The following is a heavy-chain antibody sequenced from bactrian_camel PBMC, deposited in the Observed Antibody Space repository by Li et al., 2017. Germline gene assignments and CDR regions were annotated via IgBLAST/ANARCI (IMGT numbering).Heavy chain of an antibody. J-gene: IGHJ4*01. CDR2: VYNDGRET. CDR3: AAARGYKFSSGTCSQASRYDY. D-gene: IGHD7*01. Sequence: LVESGGGSVQVGGSLKLSCAASGDTDGVYCWGWFRQAPGKQREGVASVYNDGRETFYADSVQGRFTISEDSASATMFLQMSNLKPEDTAMYYCAAARGYKFSSGTCSQASRYDYWGRGTQVTVS. CDR1: GDTDGVYC. V-gene: IGHV3S55*01.